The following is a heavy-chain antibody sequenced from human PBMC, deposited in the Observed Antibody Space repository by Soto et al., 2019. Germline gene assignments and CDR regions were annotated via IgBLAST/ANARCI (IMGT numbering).Heavy chain of an antibody. V-gene: IGHV1-18*01. CDR1: GYTFSNYG. CDR3: ARDRETTTTRRAFDI. J-gene: IGHJ3*02. D-gene: IGHD1-26*01. Sequence: QVQLVQSGAEVKKPGASVKVSCKASGYTFSNYGIGWLRQAPGQGLEWLAWISAYNGDPKSAQKLQGRVTVTTDVSTSTAYMELRSLRSDDTAVNYCARDRETTTTRRAFDIWGQGTMVTVSS. CDR2: ISAYNGDP.